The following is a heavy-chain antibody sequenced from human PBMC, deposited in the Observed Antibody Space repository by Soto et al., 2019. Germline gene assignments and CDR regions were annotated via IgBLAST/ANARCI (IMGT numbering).Heavy chain of an antibody. V-gene: IGHV4-39*01. CDR1: GGSISSSSYY. J-gene: IGHJ4*02. CDR2: IYYSGST. D-gene: IGHD3-22*01. CDR3: ARRPDSSGYYFDY. Sequence: QLQLQESGPGLVKPSETLSLTCTVSGGSISSSSYYWGWIRQPPGKGLERIGSIYYSGSTYYNPSLKSRVTISVDTSKNQFSLKLSSVTAADTAVYYCARRPDSSGYYFDYWGQGTLVTVSS.